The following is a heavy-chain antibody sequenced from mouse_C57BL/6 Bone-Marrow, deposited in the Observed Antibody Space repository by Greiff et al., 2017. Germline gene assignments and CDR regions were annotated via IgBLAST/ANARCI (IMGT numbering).Heavy chain of an antibody. CDR3: SGNHYCGSSSRWFAY. D-gene: IGHD1-1*01. Sequence: VQLQQSGPGLVQPSQSLSITCTVSGFSLTSYGVHWVRQSPGKGLEWLGVIWSGGSTDYNAAFISRLSISKDNSKSQVFFKMNCLQANDTAIYYCSGNHYCGSSSRWFAYGGQGTLVTVSA. J-gene: IGHJ3*01. V-gene: IGHV2-2*02. CDR1: GFSLTSYG. CDR2: IWSGGST.